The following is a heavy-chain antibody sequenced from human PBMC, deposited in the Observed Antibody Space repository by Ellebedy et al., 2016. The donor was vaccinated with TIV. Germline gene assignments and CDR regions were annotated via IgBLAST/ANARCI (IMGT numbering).Heavy chain of an antibody. CDR2: ISSSGGSA. CDR3: AKGVGVGWFYYGLDV. CDR1: GITLNNYA. D-gene: IGHD1-26*01. Sequence: GESLKISCAASGITLNNYAVNWVRQAPGKGLVWVSAISSSGGSADYTDSVKGRFNISRDNSKNTIYLQMNNLRAEDTAVYYCAKGVGVGWFYYGLDVWGQGTTVTVSS. V-gene: IGHV3-23*01. J-gene: IGHJ6*02.